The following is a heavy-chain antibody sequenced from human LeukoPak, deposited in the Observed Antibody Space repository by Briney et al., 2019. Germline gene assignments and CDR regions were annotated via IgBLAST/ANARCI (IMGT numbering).Heavy chain of an antibody. D-gene: IGHD6-19*01. CDR3: ARSVRRIAVAGIFDY. J-gene: IGHJ4*02. CDR1: GYTFTGYY. V-gene: IGHV1-46*01. CDR2: INPSGGST. Sequence: GASVKVSCKASGYTFTGYYMHWVRQAPGRGLEWMGIINPSGGSTSYAQKFQGRVTMTRDTSTSTVYMELSSLRSEDTAVYYCARSVRRIAVAGIFDYWGQGTLVTVSS.